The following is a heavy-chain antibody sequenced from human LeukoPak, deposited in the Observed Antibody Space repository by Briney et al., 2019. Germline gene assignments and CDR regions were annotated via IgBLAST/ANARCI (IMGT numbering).Heavy chain of an antibody. CDR2: IYTSGSS. J-gene: IGHJ2*01. V-gene: IGHV4-61*02. D-gene: IGHD5-18*01. CDR3: ARDWHSYGYATYWYFDL. Sequence: PSETLSLTCTVSGVSISSSNYYWNWIRQPAGKGLEWIGRIYTSGSSNYNPSLKSRVTLSVDTSKNQFSLKLSSVTAADTAVYYCARDWHSYGYATYWYFDLWGRGTLVTVSS. CDR1: GVSISSSNYY.